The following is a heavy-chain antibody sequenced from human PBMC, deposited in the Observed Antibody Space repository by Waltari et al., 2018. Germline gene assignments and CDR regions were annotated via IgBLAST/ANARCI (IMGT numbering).Heavy chain of an antibody. V-gene: IGHV4-59*11. D-gene: IGHD6-13*01. J-gene: IGHJ6*02. CDR1: GGSISSHY. CDR2: IYYSGST. CDR3: ARDRGQAAAGPDYYYYYGMDV. Sequence: QVQLQESGPGLVKPSETLSLTCTVSGGSISSHYWSWIRQPPGKGLEWIGYIYYSGSTNYNPSLKSRVTISVDTSKNQFSLKLSSVTAADTAVYYCARDRGQAAAGPDYYYYYGMDVWGQGTTVTVSS.